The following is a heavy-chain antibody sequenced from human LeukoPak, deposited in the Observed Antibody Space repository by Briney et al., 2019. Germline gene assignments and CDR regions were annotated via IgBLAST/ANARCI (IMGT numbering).Heavy chain of an antibody. D-gene: IGHD6-19*01. CDR3: ARDRGSGIPYDAFDI. CDR1: GYTFTGYY. Sequence: ASVKVSCKASGYTFTGYYMHWVRQAPGQGLEWMGWINPNSGGTNYAQKFQGRVTMTRDTSISTAYMELSRLRSDDTAVYYCARDRGSGIPYDAFDIWGQGTMVTVSS. J-gene: IGHJ3*02. CDR2: INPNSGGT. V-gene: IGHV1-2*02.